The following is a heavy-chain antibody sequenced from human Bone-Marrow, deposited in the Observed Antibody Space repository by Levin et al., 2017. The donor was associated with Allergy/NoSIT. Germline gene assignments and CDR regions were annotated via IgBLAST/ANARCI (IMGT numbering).Heavy chain of an antibody. V-gene: IGHV4-30-2*01. Sequence: SQTLSLTCAVSGGSISSGGYSWSWIRQPPGKGLEWIGYFYHTGSTFYNPSLQSRVTISVDTSKNQLSLKLNSVTAADTAVYYCARWARGDDNWAYYFDYWGQGTVVAVSS. D-gene: IGHD1-1*01. CDR2: FYHTGST. CDR1: GGSISSGGYS. J-gene: IGHJ4*02. CDR3: ARWARGDDNWAYYFDY.